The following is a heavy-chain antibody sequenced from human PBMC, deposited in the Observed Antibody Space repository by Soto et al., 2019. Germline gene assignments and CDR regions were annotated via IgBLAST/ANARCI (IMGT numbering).Heavy chain of an antibody. V-gene: IGHV1-69*13. CDR1: GGTFSTFG. Sequence: SVKVSCKASGGTFSTFGISWVRQAPGQGLEWMGGIIPFFGTARYSQKFEDGITITADESTNTVYIDLRSLTSEDTAIYYCAKSAPMDAGDKYYYDFWGQGALVTVSS. CDR2: IIPFFGTA. D-gene: IGHD4-17*01. CDR3: AKSAPMDAGDKYYYDF. J-gene: IGHJ4*02.